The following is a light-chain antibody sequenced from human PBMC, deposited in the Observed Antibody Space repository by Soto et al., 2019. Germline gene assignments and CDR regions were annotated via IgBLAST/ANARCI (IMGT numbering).Light chain of an antibody. V-gene: IGLV3-21*02. CDR3: QVWDSTNDHFV. CDR1: NIGRKS. J-gene: IGLJ1*01. CDR2: DDS. Sequence: SYDLTQPPSVSVAPGQTARITCGGNNIGRKSVRWYQQKPGQAPVLAVFDDSDRPSGIPERFSGSNSGNTATLTISSVEAGDEADYFCQVWDSTNDHFVFGTGTKVTVL.